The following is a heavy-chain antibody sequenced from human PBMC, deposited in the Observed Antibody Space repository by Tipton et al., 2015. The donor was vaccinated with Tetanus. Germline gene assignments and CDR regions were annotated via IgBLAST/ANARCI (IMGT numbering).Heavy chain of an antibody. V-gene: IGHV4-59*11. CDR3: TGDDYCDTSLRDYYGMDV. CDR1: GGSLSSLL. CDR2: IDHSGNT. J-gene: IGHJ6*02. D-gene: IGHD2/OR15-2a*01. Sequence: TLSLTCTVSGGSLSSLLWTWTRLSPGKGLEWIGYIDHSGNTNYNPSLRSRVTMSLDTSKNQFSLKVTSETAADTAVYFCTGDDYCDTSLRDYYGMDVWGPGTTVTVSS.